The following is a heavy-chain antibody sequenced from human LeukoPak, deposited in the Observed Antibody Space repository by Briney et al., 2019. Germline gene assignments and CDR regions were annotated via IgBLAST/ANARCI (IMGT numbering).Heavy chain of an antibody. J-gene: IGHJ5*02. V-gene: IGHV1-69*13. CDR2: IIPIFGTA. CDR3: ARDRIALDP. D-gene: IGHD6-13*01. CDR1: GYTLTELS. Sequence: SVKVSCKVSGYTLTELSMHWVRQAPGQGLEWMGGIIPIFGTANYAQKFQGRVTITADESTSTAYMELSSLRSEDTAVYYCARDRIALDPWGQGTLVTVSS.